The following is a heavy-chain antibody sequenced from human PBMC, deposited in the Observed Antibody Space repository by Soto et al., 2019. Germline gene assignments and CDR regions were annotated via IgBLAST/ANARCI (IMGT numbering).Heavy chain of an antibody. CDR3: ARDPPTVTTSSLDY. D-gene: IGHD4-17*01. CDR1: GFTFSDSY. V-gene: IGHV3-11*01. Sequence: QVQLVESGGGLVKNGGSLRLSCAASGFTFSDSYMSWIRQAPGKGLEWVSHISGSGSTIYYADSVKGRFTISRDNAKNSLYLQMNSLRAEDTAVYYCARDPPTVTTSSLDYWGQGTLVTVSS. J-gene: IGHJ4*02. CDR2: ISGSGSTI.